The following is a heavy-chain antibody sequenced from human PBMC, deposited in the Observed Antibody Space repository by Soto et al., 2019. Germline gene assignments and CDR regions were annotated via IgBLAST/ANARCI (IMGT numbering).Heavy chain of an antibody. V-gene: IGHV3-23*01. CDR1: GFTFSSYA. D-gene: IGHD3-9*01. CDR3: AKGIPYYDILTGYYMGFGPPHSTYFDY. CDR2: ISGSGGST. J-gene: IGHJ4*02. Sequence: GGSLRLSCAASGFTFSSYAMSWVRQAPGKGLEWVSAISGSGGSTYYADSVKGRFTISRDNSKNTLYLQMNSLRAEDTAVYYCAKGIPYYDILTGYYMGFGPPHSTYFDYWGQGTLVTVSS.